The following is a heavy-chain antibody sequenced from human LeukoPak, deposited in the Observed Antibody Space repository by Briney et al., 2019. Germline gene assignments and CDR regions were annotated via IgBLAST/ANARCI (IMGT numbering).Heavy chain of an antibody. D-gene: IGHD5-24*01. J-gene: IGHJ4*02. CDR2: ISTYNGDT. Sequence: ASVKASCKASGYTFIEYGIGWVRQAPGQGLEWMGWISTYNGDTRYAQNLQDRLTVTTDTSTNTAYMQLRSLTPDDTAVYYCAREPSNSDGWHEHFDYWGQGSLVTVSS. CDR1: GYTFIEYG. V-gene: IGHV1-18*01. CDR3: AREPSNSDGWHEHFDY.